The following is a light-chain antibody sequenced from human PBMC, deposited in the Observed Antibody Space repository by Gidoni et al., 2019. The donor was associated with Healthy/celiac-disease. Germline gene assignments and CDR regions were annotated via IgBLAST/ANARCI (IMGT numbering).Light chain of an antibody. V-gene: IGKV3-11*01. CDR1: QSVNSY. CDR2: DAS. J-gene: IGKJ1*01. Sequence: IVLTHSPATLSLSPGERATLSCRASQSVNSYLAWYQQKPGQAPRLLIYDASNRATGIPARFSGSGSGTDFTLTISSLEPEDFAVYYCQQRSNWPWTFXQXTKVEIK. CDR3: QQRSNWPWT.